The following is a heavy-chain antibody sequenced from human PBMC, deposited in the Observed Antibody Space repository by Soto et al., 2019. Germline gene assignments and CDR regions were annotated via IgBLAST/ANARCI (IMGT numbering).Heavy chain of an antibody. Sequence: KPSETLSLTCTVSGGSISSYYWSWIRQPAGKGLEWIGRIYTSGSTNYNPSLKSRVTMSVDTSKNQFSLKLSSVTAADTAVYYCARDRWGSSSSLFDYWGQGTLVTVSS. CDR3: ARDRWGSSSSLFDY. CDR2: IYTSGST. V-gene: IGHV4-4*07. D-gene: IGHD6-6*01. CDR1: GGSISSYY. J-gene: IGHJ4*02.